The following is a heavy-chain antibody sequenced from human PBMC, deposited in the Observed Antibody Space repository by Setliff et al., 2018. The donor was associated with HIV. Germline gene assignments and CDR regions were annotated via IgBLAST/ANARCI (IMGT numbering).Heavy chain of an antibody. Sequence: KTSETLSLTCAVYGGSFTSYYWTWIRQAPEEDLEWIGEINHNGGTNYNPSLKSRVTISVDRSKNQFFLRLTSVTAADTAVYYCARGSYRGSGFFVRYFDFWGQGSLVTVSS. CDR2: INHNGGT. D-gene: IGHD3-3*01. V-gene: IGHV4-34*01. J-gene: IGHJ4*02. CDR3: ARGSYRGSGFFVRYFDF. CDR1: GGSFTSYY.